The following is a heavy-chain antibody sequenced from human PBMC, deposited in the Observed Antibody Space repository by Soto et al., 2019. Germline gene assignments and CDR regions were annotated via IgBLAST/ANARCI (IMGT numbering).Heavy chain of an antibody. V-gene: IGHV3-21*01. CDR3: ASLSRFALDY. CDR1: GFTFSSYT. Sequence: GGSLRLSCAASGFTFSSYTMNWVRQAPGKGLEWVSSISSSSSYIYYTDSVKGRFTISRDNAKSSLYLQMNSLRAEDTAVYYCASLSRFALDYWGQGTLVTVSS. D-gene: IGHD3-10*01. J-gene: IGHJ4*01. CDR2: ISSSSSYI.